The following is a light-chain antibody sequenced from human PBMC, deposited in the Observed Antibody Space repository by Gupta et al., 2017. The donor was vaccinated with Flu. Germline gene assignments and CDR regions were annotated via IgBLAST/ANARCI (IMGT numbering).Light chain of an antibody. J-gene: IGKJ2*01. CDR2: DAS. CDR1: QSVGTY. Sequence: EIVFTQSPATLSLSPGERATLSCRASQSVGTYLAWYQQKPGQTPRLLIYDASNRATGIPARFSSSGSGTDFTLTISSLVPDDVAVYYCQKRSNWPPYTFGQGTKLEIK. CDR3: QKRSNWPPYT. V-gene: IGKV3-11*01.